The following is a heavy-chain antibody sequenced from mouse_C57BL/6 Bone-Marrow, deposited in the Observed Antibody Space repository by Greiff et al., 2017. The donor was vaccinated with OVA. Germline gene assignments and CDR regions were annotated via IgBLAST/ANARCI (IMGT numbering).Heavy chain of an antibody. J-gene: IGHJ3*01. D-gene: IGHD1-1*01. CDR1: GYTFTSYW. CDR2: IYPGSGST. V-gene: IGHV1-55*01. Sequence: QVQLQQPGAELVKPGASVKMSCKASGYTFTSYWITWVKQRPGQGLEWIGDIYPGSGSTNYNEKFKSKATLTVDTSSSTAYMQLSSLTSEDSAVYYCARYGDYGSSFAYWGQGTLVTVSA. CDR3: ARYGDYGSSFAY.